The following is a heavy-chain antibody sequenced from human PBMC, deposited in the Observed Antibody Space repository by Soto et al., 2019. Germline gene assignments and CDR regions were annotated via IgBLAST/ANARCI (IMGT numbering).Heavy chain of an antibody. CDR3: GGGGRLYWYFDL. V-gene: IGHV1-3*01. D-gene: IGHD1-26*01. J-gene: IGHJ2*01. Sequence: ASVKVSCKASGYTFTNYAMHWVRQAPGQRLEWMGWINAGNGNTKYSQKFQGRVTITRDTSASTAYMELSSLRSEDTAVYYCGGGGRLYWYFDLWGRGTLVTVSS. CDR1: GYTFTNYA. CDR2: INAGNGNT.